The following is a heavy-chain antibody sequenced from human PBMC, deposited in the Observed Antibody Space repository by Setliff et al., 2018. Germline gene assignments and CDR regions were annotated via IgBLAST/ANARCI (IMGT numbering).Heavy chain of an antibody. V-gene: IGHV4-34*01. D-gene: IGHD3-22*01. Sequence: PSETLSLTCAVYGESLRGYYWTWIRQSPGKGLEWIGEINHDGGSNYNPSLKSRVTMSIDMSEKQFSLKLRSVTVADTAVYYCARGQDYYDPSGYYKLGYWGPGTLVTVSS. CDR3: ARGQDYYDPSGYYKLGY. CDR1: GESLRGYY. CDR2: INHDGGS. J-gene: IGHJ4*02.